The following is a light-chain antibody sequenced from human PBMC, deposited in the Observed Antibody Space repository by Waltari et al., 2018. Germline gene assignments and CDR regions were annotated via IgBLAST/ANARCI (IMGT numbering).Light chain of an antibody. CDR3: TSYTASSTLV. V-gene: IGLV2-14*01. Sequence: QSALIQPASVSGSPGQSITISCTGTSSDVGGYNFVSWYQHHPGKAPKLLIYEVRDRPAGVSSRFFGAKTGNRASLTISGLLPEDEADCFCTSYTASSTLVFGGGTKVTVL. CDR1: SSDVGGYNF. J-gene: IGLJ3*02. CDR2: EVR.